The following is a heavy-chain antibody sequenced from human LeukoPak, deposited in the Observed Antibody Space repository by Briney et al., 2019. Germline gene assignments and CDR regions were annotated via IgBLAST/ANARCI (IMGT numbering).Heavy chain of an antibody. V-gene: IGHV3-7*03. CDR1: GFTFKEYW. CDR2: IKEDGSEK. Sequence: PGGSLRLSCAASGFTFKEYWMSWARQAPGKGLEWVAFIKEDGSEKFYVDSVKDRFTISRDNAKNSLYLQMNSLRAEDTAVYYCAKLPGRAADYWGQGTLVTVSS. CDR3: AKLPGRAADY. J-gene: IGHJ4*02.